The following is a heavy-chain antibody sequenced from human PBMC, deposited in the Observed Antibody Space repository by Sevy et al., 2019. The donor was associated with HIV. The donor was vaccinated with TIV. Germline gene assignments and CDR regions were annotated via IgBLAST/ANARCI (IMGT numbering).Heavy chain of an antibody. CDR2: ISGSGGST. CDR3: ASTMDYDSSGYYFNFDY. J-gene: IGHJ4*02. Sequence: GGSLRLSCAASGFTFNSYAMGWVRQAPGKGLEWVSGISGSGGSTYYADSVKGRFTISRDNSKNTLYLQMKSLRAEETAAYYCASTMDYDSSGYYFNFDYWGQGILVTVSS. V-gene: IGHV3-23*01. D-gene: IGHD3-22*01. CDR1: GFTFNSYA.